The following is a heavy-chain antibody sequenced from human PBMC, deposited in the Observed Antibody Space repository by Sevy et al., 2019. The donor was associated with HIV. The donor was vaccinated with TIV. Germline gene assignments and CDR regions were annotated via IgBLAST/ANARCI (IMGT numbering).Heavy chain of an antibody. CDR2: ISGSGENT. CDR1: EFTFSSHA. D-gene: IGHD3-3*02. J-gene: IGHJ3*02. CDR3: ARDGRGISAFDI. Sequence: GGSLKISCTASEFTFSSHAVAWVRQAPGKGLEWVSAISGSGENTHYADSVKGRFTISRDNFKNTLYLQMNSLRAEDTALYYCARDGRGISAFDIWGQGTMVTVSS. V-gene: IGHV3-23*01.